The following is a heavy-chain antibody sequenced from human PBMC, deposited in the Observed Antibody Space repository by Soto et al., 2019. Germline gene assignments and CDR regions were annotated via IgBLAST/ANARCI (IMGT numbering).Heavy chain of an antibody. CDR3: AREGGESSDGLYYFDS. V-gene: IGHV4-30-4*01. Sequence: SETLSLTCNVSGDYIGSGDYYWSWIRQPPGKGLEWIGYIYISGTTYYNPSLKSRLAISIDTSKNQFSLKLSSVTAADTAVYFCAREGGESSDGLYYFDSWGQGSMVTVAS. J-gene: IGHJ4*02. CDR1: GDYIGSGDYY. CDR2: IYISGTT. D-gene: IGHD3-16*01.